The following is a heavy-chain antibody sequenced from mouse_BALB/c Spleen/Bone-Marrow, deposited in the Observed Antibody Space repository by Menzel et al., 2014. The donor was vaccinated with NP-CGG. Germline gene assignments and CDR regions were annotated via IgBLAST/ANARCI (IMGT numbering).Heavy chain of an antibody. CDR1: GYTFTSYW. Sequence: VKLQESGTDLVRPGASVKLSCKASGYTFTSYWINWVKQRPGQGLEWIGNIYPSDSYTNYNQKFKDKATLTVDKSSSTACMHLSSPTSEDSAVYYCTRDDGGFAYWGQGTLVTVSA. CDR3: TRDDGGFAY. V-gene: IGHV1-69*02. CDR2: IYPSDSYT. D-gene: IGHD1-1*02. J-gene: IGHJ3*01.